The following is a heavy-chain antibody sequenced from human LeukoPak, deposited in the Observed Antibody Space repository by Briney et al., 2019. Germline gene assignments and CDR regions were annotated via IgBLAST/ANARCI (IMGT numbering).Heavy chain of an antibody. Sequence: ASVKVSCKASGYTFTGYYVHWVRQASGQGLEWMGWINPNSGGTNYAQKFQGRVTMTRDTSISTAYMELSRLRSDDTAVYYCAREYCSSTSCDAFDIWGQGTMVTVSS. D-gene: IGHD2-2*01. CDR1: GYTFTGYY. J-gene: IGHJ3*02. V-gene: IGHV1-2*02. CDR3: AREYCSSTSCDAFDI. CDR2: INPNSGGT.